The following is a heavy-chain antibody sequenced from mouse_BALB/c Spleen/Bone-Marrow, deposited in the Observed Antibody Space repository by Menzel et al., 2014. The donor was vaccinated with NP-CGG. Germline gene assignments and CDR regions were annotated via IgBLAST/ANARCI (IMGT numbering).Heavy chain of an antibody. J-gene: IGHJ4*01. V-gene: IGHV2-2*02. Sequence: VHLVESGLGLVQPSQSLSITCTVSGFSLTSYGVHWVRQSPGKGLEWLGVIWSGGSTDYNAAFISRLSISKDNSKSQVFFKMNSLQANGTAIYYCASPYYGNYVYAMDYWGQGTSVTVSS. CDR2: IWSGGST. CDR3: ASPYYGNYVYAMDY. CDR1: GFSLTSYG. D-gene: IGHD2-10*01.